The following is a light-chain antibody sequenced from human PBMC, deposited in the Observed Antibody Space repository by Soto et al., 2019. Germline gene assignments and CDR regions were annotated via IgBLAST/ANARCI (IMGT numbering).Light chain of an antibody. V-gene: IGKV3-11*01. CDR3: KPLSTSPPWP. J-gene: IGKJ1*01. CDR2: DAS. Sequence: IVMTQYPATLSLTPGERATLSCRASQSVSSYLAWYQQKPGQAPRLLIYDASNRATGIPARFSGSGSGTDFTLAIGWLRSEDYAVYFWKPLSTSPPWPCGEGTKVDIK. CDR1: QSVSSY.